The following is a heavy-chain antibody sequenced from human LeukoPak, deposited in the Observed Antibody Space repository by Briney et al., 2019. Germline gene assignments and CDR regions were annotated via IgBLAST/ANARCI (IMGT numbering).Heavy chain of an antibody. Sequence: GASVKVSCKASGGTFSSYAISWVRQAPGQGLEWVGRIIPIFGTANYAQKFQGRVTITTDESTSTAYTELSSLRSEDTAVYYCARVPPRGYSYVFDLWGRGTLVTVSS. CDR3: ARVPPRGYSYVFDL. D-gene: IGHD5-18*01. J-gene: IGHJ2*01. CDR1: GGTFSSYA. CDR2: IIPIFGTA. V-gene: IGHV1-69*05.